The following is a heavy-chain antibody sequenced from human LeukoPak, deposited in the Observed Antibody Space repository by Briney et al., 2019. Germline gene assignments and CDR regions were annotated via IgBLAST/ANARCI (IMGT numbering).Heavy chain of an antibody. V-gene: IGHV3-30-3*01. D-gene: IGHD3-3*01. J-gene: IGHJ4*02. CDR3: ARDLPSDYFDY. CDR1: GFTFSSYA. Sequence: QSGGSLRLSCSASGFTFSSYAMHWVRQAPGKGLEWVAVISYDGSNKYYADSVKGRFTISRDNSKNTLYLQMNSLRAEDTAVYYCARDLPSDYFDYWGQGTLVTVSS. CDR2: ISYDGSNK.